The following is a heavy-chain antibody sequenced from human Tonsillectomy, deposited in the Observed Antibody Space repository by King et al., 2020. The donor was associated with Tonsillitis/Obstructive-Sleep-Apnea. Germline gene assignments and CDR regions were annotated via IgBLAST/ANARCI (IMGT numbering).Heavy chain of an antibody. CDR3: VKDVYCSGGTCYTTY. CDR2: FFVVGST. J-gene: IGHJ4*02. Sequence: VQLVESGGGLVQPGGSLRLSCTVSGFTVSSSYMSWVRQAPGKGLEGVSVFFVVGSTYYADSVQGRFSMSPDNSKNTLFLQMNSLRAEDTALYYCVKDVYCSGGTCYTTYWGQGTLVTVSS. D-gene: IGHD2-15*01. CDR1: GFTVSSSY. V-gene: IGHV3-66*01.